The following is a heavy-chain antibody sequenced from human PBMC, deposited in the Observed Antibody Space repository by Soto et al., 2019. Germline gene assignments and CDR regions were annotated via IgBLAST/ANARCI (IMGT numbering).Heavy chain of an antibody. CDR1: GGSISSTNYY. Sequence: PSETLSLTCTVSGGSISSTNYYWGWIRQPPGKGLEWIGSIYYSGSTYYNPSLKSRVTISVDTSKNQFSLKLSSVTAAETAVYYCARHGDSSGYFPRYGMDVWGQGTTVTVSS. J-gene: IGHJ6*02. CDR2: IYYSGST. CDR3: ARHGDSSGYFPRYGMDV. D-gene: IGHD3-22*01. V-gene: IGHV4-39*01.